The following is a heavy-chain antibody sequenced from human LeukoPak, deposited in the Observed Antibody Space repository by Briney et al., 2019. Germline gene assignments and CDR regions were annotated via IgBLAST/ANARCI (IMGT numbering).Heavy chain of an antibody. V-gene: IGHV1-69*05. CDR3: ARNILGYYPSPYYYYMDV. CDR2: VIPIFGTA. CDR1: GGTFSSYA. Sequence: AASVKVSCKASGGTFSSYAISWVRQAPGQGLEWMGGVIPIFGTANYAQKFQSRVTITTDESTSTAYMELSSLRSEDTAVYYCARNILGYYPSPYYYYMDVWGKGTTVTVSS. D-gene: IGHD4-17*01. J-gene: IGHJ6*03.